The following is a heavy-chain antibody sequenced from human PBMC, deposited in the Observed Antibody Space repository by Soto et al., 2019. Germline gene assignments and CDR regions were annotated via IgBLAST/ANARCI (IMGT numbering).Heavy chain of an antibody. J-gene: IGHJ5*02. CDR3: ARQPEDTAMAEEVGWFDP. CDR1: GYSFTGYW. CDR2: IYPGDSDT. D-gene: IGHD5-18*01. V-gene: IGHV5-51*01. Sequence: GESLKISWKGSGYSFTGYWIGWVRQMPGKGLEWMGIIYPGDSDTRYSPSFQGQVTISADKSISTAYLQWSSLKASDTAMYYCARQPEDTAMAEEVGWFDPWGQGTLVTVSS.